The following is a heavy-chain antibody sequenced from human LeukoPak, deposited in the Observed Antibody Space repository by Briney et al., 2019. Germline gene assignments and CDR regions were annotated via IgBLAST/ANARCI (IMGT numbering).Heavy chain of an antibody. Sequence: KSSQTLSLTCTVSGGSISSGSYYWSWIRQPPGKGLEWIGEINHSGSTNYNPSLKSRVTISVDTSKNQFSLKLSSVTAADTAVFYCAINRGGDDAFDIWGQGTMVTVSS. CDR2: INHSGST. V-gene: IGHV4-39*07. CDR3: AINRGGDDAFDI. CDR1: GGSISSGSYY. J-gene: IGHJ3*02. D-gene: IGHD2-21*02.